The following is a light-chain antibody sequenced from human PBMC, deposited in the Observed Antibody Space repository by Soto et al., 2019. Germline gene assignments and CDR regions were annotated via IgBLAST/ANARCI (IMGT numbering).Light chain of an antibody. J-gene: IGKJ4*01. V-gene: IGKV1-5*01. CDR1: QSITSC. CDR2: DAS. Sequence: DIQITQSPSTLSASVGDRVTITCRASQSITSCLAWYQQKPGKAPNLLIYDASSLQSGVPSRFSGSGSGTEFTLTISSLQPDDSATYYCQQYNSHDDIAFGRGTKVEIK. CDR3: QQYNSHDDIA.